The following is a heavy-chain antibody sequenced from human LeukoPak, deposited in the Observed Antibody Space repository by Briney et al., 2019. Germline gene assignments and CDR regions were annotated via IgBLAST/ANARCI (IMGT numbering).Heavy chain of an antibody. J-gene: IGHJ4*02. CDR1: GFTFTSSA. V-gene: IGHV1-58*01. D-gene: IGHD3-10*01. CDR2: IVVGSGNT. CDR3: AAEGAGWCGELPPDY. Sequence: GTSVKVSCKASGFTFTSSAVQWVRQARGQRLEWRGWIVVGSGNTIYAQKFQERVTITRDRSTSTAYMELSSLRSEDTAVYYCAAEGAGWCGELPPDYWGQGTLVTVSS.